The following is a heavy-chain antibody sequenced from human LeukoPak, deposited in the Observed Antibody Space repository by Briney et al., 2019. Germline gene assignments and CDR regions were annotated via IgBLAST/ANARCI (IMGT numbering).Heavy chain of an antibody. V-gene: IGHV3-74*01. CDR1: GFTFSNYW. CDR2: INNDESRT. Sequence: GGSLRLSCTASGFTFSNYWMYWVRQTPGKGLVWVSRINNDESRTSYADSVKGRFTISRDSAKNTLYLQMDSLRVDDTAVYYCGRGEMAILYWGQGTLVTVSS. CDR3: GRGEMAILY. J-gene: IGHJ4*02. D-gene: IGHD5-24*01.